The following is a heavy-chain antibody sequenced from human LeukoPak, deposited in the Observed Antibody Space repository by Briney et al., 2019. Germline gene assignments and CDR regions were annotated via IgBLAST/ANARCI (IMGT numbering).Heavy chain of an antibody. D-gene: IGHD3-10*01. CDR2: IYSGGST. V-gene: IGHV3-53*01. CDR3: ARDWGSGSFYAEPYFDY. CDR1: GFTFSNFA. J-gene: IGHJ4*02. Sequence: GGSLRLSCAASGFTFSNFAMSWVRQAPGKGLEWVSVIYSGGSTDYADSVKGRFTISRDNSKNTLYLQMNSLRAEDTAVYYCARDWGSGSFYAEPYFDYWGQGTLVTVSS.